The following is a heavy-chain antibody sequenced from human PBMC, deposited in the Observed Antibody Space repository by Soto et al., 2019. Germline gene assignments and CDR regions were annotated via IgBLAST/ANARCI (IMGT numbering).Heavy chain of an antibody. CDR2: ISYDGSNK. Sequence: LRLSCAASGFSFSSYGMHWVRQAPGKGLEWVAVISYDGSNKYYVDSVKGRFTISRDNSKNTLFLQMNSLRADDTAVYYCAKAMDTRDIDYWGQGTLVTVSS. CDR1: GFSFSSYG. V-gene: IGHV3-30*18. CDR3: AKAMDTRDIDY. J-gene: IGHJ4*02.